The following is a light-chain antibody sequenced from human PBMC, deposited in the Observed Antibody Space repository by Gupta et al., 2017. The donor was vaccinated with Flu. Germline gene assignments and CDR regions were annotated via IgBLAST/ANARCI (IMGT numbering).Light chain of an antibody. CDR3: RQGKYCPYT. J-gene: IGKJ2*01. CDR2: KGS. Sequence: DVVMTQSPLSLPGTLGQPASLSCRSRKSRGDMDGKTFLSWFQQRPGQSPRRLIYKGSNRDSGVPDRFSGSGSGTDFTLKISSGEAEDVGVYYCRQGKYCPYTFGQGTKLEIK. CDR1: KSRGDMDGKTF. V-gene: IGKV2-30*01.